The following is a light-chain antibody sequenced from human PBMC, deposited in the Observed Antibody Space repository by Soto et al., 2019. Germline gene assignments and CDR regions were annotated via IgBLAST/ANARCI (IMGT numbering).Light chain of an antibody. CDR1: QSVKTW. V-gene: IGKV1-5*03. J-gene: IGKJ2*01. Sequence: DIQMTQSPSALSATVGDRVTITCRASQSVKTWLAWYQQKPGNAPKLLIYKASSLESGVPSRLSGSGSGTEFTLTISSLQPDDFATYYCQQYNNYPLTFGQGTKLEIK. CDR3: QQYNNYPLT. CDR2: KAS.